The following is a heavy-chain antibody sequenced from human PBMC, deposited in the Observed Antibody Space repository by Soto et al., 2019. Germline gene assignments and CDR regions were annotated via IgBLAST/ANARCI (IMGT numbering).Heavy chain of an antibody. CDR2: IIPIAAIA. CDR1: GGTFSRYT. CDR3: ARGSTIVRGAPSWFDP. D-gene: IGHD3-10*01. Sequence: QVQLVQSGAEVKKPGSSVKVSCKASGGTFSRYTINWVRQAPGQGLEWMGRIIPIAAIANYTQKFQGRVRITVDKSSTTAYMELSSRRSDDTAVYYCARGSTIVRGAPSWFDPWGQGTLVTVSS. J-gene: IGHJ5*02. V-gene: IGHV1-69*02.